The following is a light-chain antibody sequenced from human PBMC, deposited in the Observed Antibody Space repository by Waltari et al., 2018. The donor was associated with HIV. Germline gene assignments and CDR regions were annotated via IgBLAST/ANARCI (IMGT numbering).Light chain of an antibody. CDR2: DVN. CDR1: SPYAATF. V-gene: IGLV2-11*01. J-gene: IGLJ1*01. CDR3: CSHAGNFIFA. Sequence: QSALTQPHSVSGSPGQSLTLSCTGTSPYAATFVSWYQHYPGQAPKVIIYDVNKRPSGVPERFSASKSGNTAFLTISGLQAEDEAEYHCCSHAGNFIFAFGTGTKVTVL.